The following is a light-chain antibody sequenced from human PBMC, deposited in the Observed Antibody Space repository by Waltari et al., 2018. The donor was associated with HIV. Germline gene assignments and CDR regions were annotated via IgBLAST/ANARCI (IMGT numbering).Light chain of an antibody. V-gene: IGKV4-1*01. CDR2: WAF. CDR3: QQYYTSPFT. Sequence: DIVMTQSPHSLSVSLGERATINCTSSSSVLYSSNKKNYLAWYQQKPGQPPKLLIYWAFTRDSGVPDRLSGRWSGTDFALTISSLQAADVAVYYCQQYYTSPFTFGPGTNLDI. J-gene: IGKJ3*01. CDR1: SSVLYSSNKKNY.